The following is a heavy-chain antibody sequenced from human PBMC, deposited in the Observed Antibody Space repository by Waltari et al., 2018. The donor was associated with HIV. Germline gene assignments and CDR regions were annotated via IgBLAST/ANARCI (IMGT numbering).Heavy chain of an antibody. CDR2: MNSDASST. CDR3: ARVVTTVTSGSSFDY. CDR1: GFTFSSYW. Sequence: EVQLVESGGGLVQPGGSLRLSCAASGFTFSSYWMHWVRQGPGKGLVWVSRMNSDASSTSYADSVRGRFTISRDNAKNTVYLQMNSLRAEDTAVYYCARVVTTVTSGSSFDYWGQGTLVTVSS. J-gene: IGHJ4*02. V-gene: IGHV3-74*01. D-gene: IGHD4-17*01.